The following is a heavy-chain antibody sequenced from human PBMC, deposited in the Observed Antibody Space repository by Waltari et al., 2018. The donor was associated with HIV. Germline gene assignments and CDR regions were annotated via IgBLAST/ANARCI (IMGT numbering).Heavy chain of an antibody. J-gene: IGHJ6*02. CDR2: LRNKPYGGTT. CDR1: GFTLGDVA. Sequence: ELQLVESGGGLVQPGRSLRLTCRASGFTLGDVAVTWVPQAPGKGLEWVGFLRNKPYGGTTEFAASVKGRFTISRDESKSIAFLQMNSLKAEDTAVYYCARDRDDGLDVWGQGTTVIVS. CDR3: ARDRDDGLDV. V-gene: IGHV3-49*04.